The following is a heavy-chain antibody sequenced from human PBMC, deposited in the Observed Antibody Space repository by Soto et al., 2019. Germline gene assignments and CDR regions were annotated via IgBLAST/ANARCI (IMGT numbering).Heavy chain of an antibody. CDR2: IHYSGST. CDR3: ARARYQLLHPYYYGMDV. Sequence: QVQLQESGPVLVKPSDTLSLTCTVSGGSISSYYWSWIRQSPGKGLEWIGYIHYSGSTKSNPSLKSRVTISVDTSRNQVSLKLSSVTAADSAVYFCARARYQLLHPYYYGMDVWGQGTTVTVSS. J-gene: IGHJ6*02. D-gene: IGHD2-2*01. V-gene: IGHV4-59*01. CDR1: GGSISSYY.